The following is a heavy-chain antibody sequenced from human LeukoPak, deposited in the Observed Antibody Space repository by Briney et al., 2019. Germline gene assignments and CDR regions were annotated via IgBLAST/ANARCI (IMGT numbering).Heavy chain of an antibody. J-gene: IGHJ5*02. CDR1: GFSLTYSGVG. CDR3: AHRLYGYDSAKRYWFDP. CDR2: IFWNDDT. V-gene: IGHV2-5*01. D-gene: IGHD3-22*01. Sequence: SGPTLVNPXQTLTLTCTFSGFSLTYSGVGVGRIRQPPGKALEGLAFIFWNDDTRYSPSLKSRLTVTKDTYKNQVVLTMTNMDPVDTARYYCAHRLYGYDSAKRYWFDPWGQGTLVTVSS.